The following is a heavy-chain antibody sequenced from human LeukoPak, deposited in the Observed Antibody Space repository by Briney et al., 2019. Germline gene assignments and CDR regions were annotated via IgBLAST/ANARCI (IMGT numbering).Heavy chain of an antibody. CDR1: GFTFSSYS. D-gene: IGHD3-10*01. J-gene: IGHJ4*02. V-gene: IGHV3-21*01. CDR2: ISSSSSYI. CDR3: ARDQTSYGSGSFDY. Sequence: PGGSLRLSCAASGFTFSSYSMNWVRQAPGKGLEWVSSISSSSSYIYYADSVKGRFTISRDNAENSLHLQMNSLRAEDTAVYYCARDQTSYGSGSFDYWGQGTLVTVSS.